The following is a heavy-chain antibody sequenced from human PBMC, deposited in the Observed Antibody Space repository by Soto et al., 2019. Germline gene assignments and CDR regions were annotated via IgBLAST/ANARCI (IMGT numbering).Heavy chain of an antibody. V-gene: IGHV4-31*03. Sequence: SETLSLTCTVSGGSISSGGYYWSWIRQHPGKGLEWIGYIYYSGSTYYNPSLKSRVTISVDTSKNQFSLKLSSVTAADTAVYYCARSLILEPPRGWFDPWGQGTLVTVSS. CDR3: ARSLILEPPRGWFDP. CDR1: GGSISSGGYY. D-gene: IGHD3-3*01. J-gene: IGHJ5*02. CDR2: IYYSGST.